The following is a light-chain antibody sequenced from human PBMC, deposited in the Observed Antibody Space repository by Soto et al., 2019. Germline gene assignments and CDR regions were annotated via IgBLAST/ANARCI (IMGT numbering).Light chain of an antibody. CDR2: AAS. Sequence: DIKMTQSPSSLTASIGDRVTISCRASRGIINFLAWFPVRPGNVPNVLISAASTLRPGVPSRFSGNGSGTNFTLTISSLQAEDVASYYCLNYHSAHATFGQGTNVEIK. J-gene: IGKJ1*01. V-gene: IGKV1-27*01. CDR3: LNYHSAHAT. CDR1: RGIINF.